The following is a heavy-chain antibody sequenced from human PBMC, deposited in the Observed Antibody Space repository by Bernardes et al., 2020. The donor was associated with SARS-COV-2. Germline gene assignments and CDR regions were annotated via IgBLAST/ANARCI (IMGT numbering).Heavy chain of an antibody. V-gene: IGHV3-74*01. CDR3: VRERSFGLYYYGLDV. CDR2: IRGDGSET. J-gene: IGHJ6*02. Sequence: GSLRLSCIASGFTFRSYWMHWVRQVSGKGLMWVSRIRGDGSETDSADAVKGRFITSRDNAESTLYLEMKSLRPEDTALYYCVRERSFGLYYYGLDVWGQGTTVTVSS. CDR1: GFTFRSYW. D-gene: IGHD3-10*01.